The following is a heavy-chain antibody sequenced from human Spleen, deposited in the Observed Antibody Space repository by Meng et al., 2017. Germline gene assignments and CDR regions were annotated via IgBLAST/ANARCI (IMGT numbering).Heavy chain of an antibody. CDR3: VRRAAGNFDY. CDR2: IGGGGGT. D-gene: IGHD6-13*01. CDR1: GFTFTNYA. Sequence: GESLKISCAASGFTFTNYAMTWVRQSPGKGLEWVSAIGGGGGTDYADSVKGRFTISRDNSENTLFLQMNSLRPEDTAIYFCVRRAAGNFDYWGQGTLVTVSS. J-gene: IGHJ4*02. V-gene: IGHV3-23*01.